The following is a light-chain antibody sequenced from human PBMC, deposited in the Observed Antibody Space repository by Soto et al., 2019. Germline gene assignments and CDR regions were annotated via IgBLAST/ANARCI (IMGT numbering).Light chain of an antibody. CDR1: SSDVGGYNY. V-gene: IGLV2-11*01. Sequence: QSVLTQPASVSGSPGQSITISCTGTSSDVGGYNYVSWYQQHPGKAPKLMIYDVSKRPSGVPDRFSGSKSGNTASLTISGLQAEDEADYYCCSYAGSQTWVFGGGTKLTVL. J-gene: IGLJ3*02. CDR3: CSYAGSQTWV. CDR2: DVS.